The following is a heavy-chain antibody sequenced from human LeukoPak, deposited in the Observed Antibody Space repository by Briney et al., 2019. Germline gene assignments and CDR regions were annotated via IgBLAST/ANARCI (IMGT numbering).Heavy chain of an antibody. Sequence: ASVKVSCKASGYTFTSYAMHWVRQAPGQRLEWMGWINAGNGNTKYSQKFQGRVTITRDTSASTAYMELSSLRSEDTAVYYCARAPKSRYYYDSSGLYWYFDLWGRGTLVTVSS. CDR3: ARAPKSRYYYDSSGLYWYFDL. CDR2: INAGNGNT. J-gene: IGHJ2*01. CDR1: GYTFTSYA. V-gene: IGHV1-3*01. D-gene: IGHD3-22*01.